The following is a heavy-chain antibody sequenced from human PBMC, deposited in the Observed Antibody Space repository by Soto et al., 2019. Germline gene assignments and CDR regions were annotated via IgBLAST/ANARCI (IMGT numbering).Heavy chain of an antibody. D-gene: IGHD2-2*01. CDR3: AHGSCSSADCYPNPYLDY. V-gene: IGHV2-5*02. J-gene: IGHJ4*02. Sequence: QITLKESGPTLVKPTQTLTLTCTFSGFSLSTTAVGVGWMRQPPAKTLEWLALIYWDDDERYSPSLKSRLTITKDTAKVQVVLTMTNLDPVDTATYYCAHGSCSSADCYPNPYLDYWGQGNLVTVSS. CDR2: IYWDDDE. CDR1: GFSLSTTAVG.